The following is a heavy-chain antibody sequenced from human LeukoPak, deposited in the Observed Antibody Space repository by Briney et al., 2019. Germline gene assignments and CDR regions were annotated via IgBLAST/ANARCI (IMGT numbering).Heavy chain of an antibody. J-gene: IGHJ4*02. Sequence: ASVKVSCKASGYTFTGYYMHWVRQAPGQGLEWMGWINPNSGGTNYAQKFQGRVAMTRDTSISTAYMELSRLRSDDTAVYYCARNFYFDSSGYYHYWGQGTLVTVSS. CDR3: ARNFYFDSSGYYHY. CDR2: INPNSGGT. CDR1: GYTFTGYY. D-gene: IGHD3-22*01. V-gene: IGHV1-2*02.